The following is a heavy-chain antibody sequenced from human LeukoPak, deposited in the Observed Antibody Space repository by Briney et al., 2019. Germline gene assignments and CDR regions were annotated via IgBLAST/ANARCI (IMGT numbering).Heavy chain of an antibody. CDR3: ARDRGDSGAFDI. CDR2: IRGSGRGT. D-gene: IGHD5-12*01. V-gene: IGHV3-23*01. Sequence: PGGSLRLSCAVSGFTFSNYAMTWVRLAPGRGLEWVSSIRGSGRGTDYAGSVRGRFTISRDNSKNTLYLQMNSLRAEDTALYYCARDRGDSGAFDIWGQGTMVTVSS. J-gene: IGHJ3*02. CDR1: GFTFSNYA.